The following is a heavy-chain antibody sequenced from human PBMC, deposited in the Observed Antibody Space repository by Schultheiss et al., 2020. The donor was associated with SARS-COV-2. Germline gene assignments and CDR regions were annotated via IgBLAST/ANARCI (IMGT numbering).Heavy chain of an antibody. CDR3: ARGRSGAEGWFDP. Sequence: GSLRLSCTVSGGSISSYFWSWIRQPPGKGLDWIGEINHSGSTNYNPSLKSRVTISVDTSKNQFSLKLSSVTAADTAVYYCARGRSGAEGWFDPWGQGTLVTVSS. CDR2: INHSGST. J-gene: IGHJ5*02. CDR1: GGSISSYF. D-gene: IGHD6-19*01. V-gene: IGHV4-34*01.